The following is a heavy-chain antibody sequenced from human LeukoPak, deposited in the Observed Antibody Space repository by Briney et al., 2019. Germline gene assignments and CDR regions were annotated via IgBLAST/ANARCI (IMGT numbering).Heavy chain of an antibody. CDR2: ISQDGYEI. Sequence: GGSLRLSCAASGFSFRSHWMTWVRKAPEKGLELVANISQDGYEINYVDSVKGRFTISSDNPKTSLFLQLNSVRAEATALYYCAIEAIIRYKSYFDSWGQGTLVTVSS. V-gene: IGHV3-7*01. CDR1: GFSFRSHW. J-gene: IGHJ4*02. D-gene: IGHD3-16*02. CDR3: AIEAIIRYKSYFDS.